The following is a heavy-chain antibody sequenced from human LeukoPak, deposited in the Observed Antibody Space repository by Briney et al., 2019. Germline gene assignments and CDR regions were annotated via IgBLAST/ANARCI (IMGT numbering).Heavy chain of an antibody. CDR3: ARDLITMVRGAPVGY. CDR1: GGSFSGYY. V-gene: IGHV4-34*01. CDR2: INHSGST. D-gene: IGHD3-10*01. Sequence: SETLSLTCAVYGGSFSGYYWSWIRQPPGKGLEWIGEINHSGSTNYNPSLKSRVTISVDTSKNQFSLKLSSVTAADTAVYYCARDLITMVRGAPVGYWGQGTLVTVSS. J-gene: IGHJ4*02.